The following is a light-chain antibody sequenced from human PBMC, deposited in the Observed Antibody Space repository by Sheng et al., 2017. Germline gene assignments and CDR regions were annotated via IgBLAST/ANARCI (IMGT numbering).Light chain of an antibody. CDR2: RDT. CDR3: KSADSSGTWV. J-gene: IGLJ3*02. Sequence: SNELTQPPSVSVSPGQTARITCSGDALAKQYAYWYQQRPGQAPVLIIYRDTERPSGIPERFSGSSSGTTVTLAISGVQPEDEADYYCKSADSSGTWVFGGGTHLTVL. CDR1: ALAKQY. V-gene: IGLV3-25*03.